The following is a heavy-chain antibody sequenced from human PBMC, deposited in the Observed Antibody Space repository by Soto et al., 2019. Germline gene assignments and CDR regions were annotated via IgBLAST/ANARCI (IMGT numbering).Heavy chain of an antibody. D-gene: IGHD2-15*01. CDR1: GGSISNYY. J-gene: IGHJ4*02. Sequence: SETLSLTCTVSGGSISNYYWSWIRQPAGKGLEWIGCIYTGGSTNYNPSLKSGVTMSTNTSKNQSSLRLTSLTAADTAVYYCARASVGPPGGGSWIMPFDYWGQGALVTVPQ. CDR2: IYTGGST. V-gene: IGHV4-4*07. CDR3: ARASVGPPGGGSWIMPFDY.